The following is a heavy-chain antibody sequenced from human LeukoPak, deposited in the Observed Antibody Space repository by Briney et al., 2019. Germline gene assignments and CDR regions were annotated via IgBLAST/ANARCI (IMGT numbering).Heavy chain of an antibody. Sequence: GGSLRLSCAASGFTFSNAWMSWVRQAPGKGLEWVGRIKSKTGGGTTDYAAPVKGRFTISRDDSKNTLYLQMNSLKTEDTAVYYCILWFGELLDYWGQGTLVTVSS. V-gene: IGHV3-15*01. CDR3: ILWFGELLDY. CDR1: GFTFSNAW. CDR2: IKSKTGGGTT. D-gene: IGHD3-10*01. J-gene: IGHJ4*02.